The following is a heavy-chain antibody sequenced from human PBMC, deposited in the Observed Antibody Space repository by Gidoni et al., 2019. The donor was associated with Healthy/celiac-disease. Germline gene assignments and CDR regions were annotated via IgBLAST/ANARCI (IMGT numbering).Heavy chain of an antibody. CDR2: IKQDGSEK. J-gene: IGHJ4*02. V-gene: IGHV3-7*01. D-gene: IGHD1-7*01. CDR1: GFTFSSYW. Sequence: EVQLVESGGGLVQPGGSLRLSWAASGFTFSSYWMSWVRQAPGNGLEWVANIKQDGSEKYYVDSVKGRFTISRDNAKNSLYLQMNSLRAEDTAVYYCAREAEGVTGTSFDYWGQGTLVTVSS. CDR3: AREAEGVTGTSFDY.